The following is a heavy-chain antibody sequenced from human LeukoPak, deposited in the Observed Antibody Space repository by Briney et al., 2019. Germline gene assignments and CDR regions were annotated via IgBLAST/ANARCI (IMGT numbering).Heavy chain of an antibody. CDR1: GFSLSTSGVG. CDR3: AHSPFSYYYDSSDLYAFDI. CDR2: IYWDDDK. V-gene: IGHV2-5*02. D-gene: IGHD3-22*01. J-gene: IGHJ3*02. Sequence: SGPTLVNPTQTLTLTCTFSGFSLSTSGVGVGWIRQPPGKALEWLALIYWDDDKRYSPSLKSRLTITKDTSKNQVVLTMTNMDPVDTATYYCAHSPFSYYYDSSDLYAFDIWGQGTMVTVSS.